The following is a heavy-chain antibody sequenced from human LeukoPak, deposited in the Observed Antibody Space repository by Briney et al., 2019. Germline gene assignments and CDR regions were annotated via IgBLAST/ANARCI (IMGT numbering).Heavy chain of an antibody. CDR2: IYYSGST. V-gene: IGHV4-31*03. J-gene: IGHJ4*02. D-gene: IGHD3-10*01. Sequence: SQTLSLTCTVSGGSISSGGYYWSWIRQHPGKGLEWIGYIYYSGSTYYNPSLKSRVTISVDTSKNQFSLKLSSVTAADTAVYYCARDAGVLPRPGYFDYWGQGTLVTVSS. CDR1: GGSISSGGYY. CDR3: ARDAGVLPRPGYFDY.